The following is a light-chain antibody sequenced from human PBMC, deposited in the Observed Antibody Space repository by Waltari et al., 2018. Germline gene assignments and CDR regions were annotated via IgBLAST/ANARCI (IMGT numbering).Light chain of an antibody. CDR3: QQTYTAST. CDR2: AAT. V-gene: IGKV1-39*01. CDR1: QTITSY. J-gene: IGKJ3*01. Sequence: DIQLTQSPSSLSASVGDRVTITCRTDQTITSYLSWNQQKPGRAPQLLIYAATSLHVGVPSRFSGSGSVTDFTLTISSLQPEDFATYYCQQTYTASTFGPGTKVDV.